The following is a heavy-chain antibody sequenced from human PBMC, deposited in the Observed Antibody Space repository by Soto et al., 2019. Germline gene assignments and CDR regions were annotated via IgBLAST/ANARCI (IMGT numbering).Heavy chain of an antibody. CDR1: GLTFSDYY. CDR3: AREGSNYYDSSGYSY. V-gene: IGHV3-11*06. J-gene: IGHJ4*02. Sequence: PGGSLRLSCAASGLTFSDYYMSWIRQAPGQGLEWVSYISSSSSYTNYADSVKGRFTISRDNAKNSLYLQMNSLRAEDTAVYYCAREGSNYYDSSGYSYWGQGTLVTVSS. D-gene: IGHD3-22*01. CDR2: ISSSSSYT.